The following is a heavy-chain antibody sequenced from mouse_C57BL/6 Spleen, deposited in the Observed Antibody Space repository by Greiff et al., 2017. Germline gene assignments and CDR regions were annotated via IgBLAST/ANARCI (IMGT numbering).Heavy chain of an antibody. J-gene: IGHJ4*01. D-gene: IGHD2-3*01. CDR1: GFTFSDYG. CDR2: ISRGSSTI. V-gene: IGHV5-17*01. CDR3: ARQDGYYVEYYAMDY. Sequence: EVQLVESGGGLVKPGGSLKLSCAASGFTFSDYGMHWVRQAPEKGLEWVAYISRGSSTIYYADTVKGRFTISRDNAKNTLFLQMTSLRSEDTAVYYCARQDGYYVEYYAMDYWGQGTSVTVSS.